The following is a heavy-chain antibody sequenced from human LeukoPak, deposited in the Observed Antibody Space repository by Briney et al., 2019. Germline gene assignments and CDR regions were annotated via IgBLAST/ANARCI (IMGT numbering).Heavy chain of an antibody. J-gene: IGHJ5*02. Sequence: GGSLRLSCAASGFTFSIYAMSWVRQAPAKGLEWVSLFSGSGERTYYADSVKGRFTISRDNSKNTLYLQMNSLRAEDTAVYYCARIGFGETPDPWGQGTLVTVSS. CDR1: GFTFSIYA. CDR2: FSGSGERT. CDR3: ARIGFGETPDP. V-gene: IGHV3-23*01. D-gene: IGHD3-10*01.